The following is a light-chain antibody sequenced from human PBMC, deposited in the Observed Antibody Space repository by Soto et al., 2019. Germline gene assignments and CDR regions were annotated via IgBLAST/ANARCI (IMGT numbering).Light chain of an antibody. V-gene: IGKV1-39*01. Sequence: DIQMTQSPSSLSASVGDRVTISCRASQSITNNLSWYQHKPGQAPKLLIYGASSLVTGVPSRFSGSGSGTHFTLTISSLQPEDFATYYCQQSYSTLTFGPGTKIDV. CDR3: QQSYSTLT. CDR1: QSITNN. J-gene: IGKJ3*01. CDR2: GAS.